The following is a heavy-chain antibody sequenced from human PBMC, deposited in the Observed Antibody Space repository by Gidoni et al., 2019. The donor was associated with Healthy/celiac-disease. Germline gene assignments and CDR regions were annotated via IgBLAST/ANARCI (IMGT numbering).Heavy chain of an antibody. CDR1: GFTFSRYS. V-gene: IGHV3-48*02. J-gene: IGHJ4*02. CDR2: ISSSSSTI. Sequence: EVKLVESGGGLVLPGGSRRRSCAATGFTFSRYSMHWVCQATEKGREWVSYISSSSSTIYYANAVKSRFTISRDNAKNSLYLQMNSLRDEDTAVYYCARDGDSYGLTPLDYWGQGTMVTVSS. D-gene: IGHD5-18*01. CDR3: ARDGDSYGLTPLDY.